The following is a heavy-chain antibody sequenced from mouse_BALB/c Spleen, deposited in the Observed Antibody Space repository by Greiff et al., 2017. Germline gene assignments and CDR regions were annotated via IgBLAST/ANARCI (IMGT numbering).Heavy chain of an antibody. CDR2: ISSGGSYT. D-gene: IGHD2-4*01. Sequence: DVMLVESGGGLVKPGGSLKLSCAASGFTFSSYTMSWVRQTPEKRLEWVATISSGGSYTYYPDSVKGRFTISRDNAKNTLYLQMSSLKSEDTAMYYCTREGYDYDWYFDVWGAGTTVTVSS. CDR1: GFTFSSYT. J-gene: IGHJ1*01. CDR3: TREGYDYDWYFDV. V-gene: IGHV5-6-4*01.